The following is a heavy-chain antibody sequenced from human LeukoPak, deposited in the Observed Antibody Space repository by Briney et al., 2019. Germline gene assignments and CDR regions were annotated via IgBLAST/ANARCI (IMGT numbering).Heavy chain of an antibody. J-gene: IGHJ4*02. V-gene: IGHV4-61*08. Sequence: SETLSLTCTVSGGSISSGGYYWSWIRQPPGKGLEWIGYIYYSGSTNYNPSLKSRVTISVDTSKNQFSLKLSSVTAADTAVYYCARAIGYSLDYWGQGTLVTVSS. CDR3: ARAIGYSLDY. D-gene: IGHD5-18*01. CDR1: GGSISSGGYY. CDR2: IYYSGST.